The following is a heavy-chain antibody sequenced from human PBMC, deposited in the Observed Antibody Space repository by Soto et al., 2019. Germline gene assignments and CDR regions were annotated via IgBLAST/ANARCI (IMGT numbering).Heavy chain of an antibody. J-gene: IGHJ4*02. V-gene: IGHV4-31*03. CDR1: GGSIISGGYY. CDR3: ARGNYYDSSGYYWYFDY. D-gene: IGHD3-22*01. Sequence: SETLSLTCTFSGGSIISGGYYWSWIRQHPGKGLEWIGYIYYSGSTYYNPSLKSRVTISVDTSKNQFSLKLSSVTAADTAVYYCARGNYYDSSGYYWYFDYWGQGTLVTVSS. CDR2: IYYSGST.